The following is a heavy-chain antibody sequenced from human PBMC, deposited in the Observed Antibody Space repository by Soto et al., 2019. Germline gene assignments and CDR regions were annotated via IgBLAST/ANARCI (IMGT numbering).Heavy chain of an antibody. J-gene: IGHJ5*02. V-gene: IGHV3-30*03. CDR3: ARDLRCSGGSCFNWFDP. D-gene: IGHD2-15*01. CDR1: GFIFSNNG. Sequence: GGSLRLSCVGSGFIFSNNGMHWVRQPPGKGLEWVAFMSYDGSDTFYADSVKGRFTISRDNSKNTLFLHMSNLRAEDTAMYYCARDLRCSGGSCFNWFDPWGQGTLVTVSS. CDR2: MSYDGSDT.